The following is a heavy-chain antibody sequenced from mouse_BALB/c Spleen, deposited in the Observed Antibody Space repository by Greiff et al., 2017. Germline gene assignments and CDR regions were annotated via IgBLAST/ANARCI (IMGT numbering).Heavy chain of an antibody. V-gene: IGHV1-18*01. CDR1: GYTFTDYN. D-gene: IGHD5-1*01. Sequence: EVQLQQSGPELVKPGASVKIPCKASGYTFTDYNMDWVKQSHGKSLEWIGDINPNNGGTIYNQKFKGKATLTVDKSSSTAYMELRSLTSEDTAVYYCARRKYRYWYFDVWGAGTTVTVSS. J-gene: IGHJ1*01. CDR3: ARRKYRYWYFDV. CDR2: INPNNGGT.